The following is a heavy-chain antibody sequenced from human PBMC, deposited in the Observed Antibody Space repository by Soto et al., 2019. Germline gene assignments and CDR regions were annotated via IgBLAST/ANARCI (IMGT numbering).Heavy chain of an antibody. CDR3: AMHGTNMVRGAPDAFDI. CDR2: ISAYNGNT. D-gene: IGHD3-10*01. CDR1: GYTFTSYG. V-gene: IGHV1-18*01. Sequence: GASVKVSCKASGYTFTSYGISWVRQAPGQGLEWMGWISAYNGNTNYAQKLQGRVTMTTDTSTSTAYMELRSLRSDDTAVYYCAMHGTNMVRGAPDAFDIWGQGTMVTVSS. J-gene: IGHJ3*02.